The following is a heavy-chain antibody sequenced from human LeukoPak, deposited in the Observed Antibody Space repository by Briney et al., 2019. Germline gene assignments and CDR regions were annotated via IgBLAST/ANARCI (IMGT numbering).Heavy chain of an antibody. V-gene: IGHV1-18*01. Sequence: ASVKVSCKASGYTLTSYGISWVRQAPGQGLEWMGWISAYNGNTNYAQKLQGRVTMTTDTSTSTAYMELRSLRSDDTAVYYCARLRTLLWIQLNDYWGQGTLVTVSS. CDR1: GYTLTSYG. J-gene: IGHJ4*02. D-gene: IGHD5-18*01. CDR2: ISAYNGNT. CDR3: ARLRTLLWIQLNDY.